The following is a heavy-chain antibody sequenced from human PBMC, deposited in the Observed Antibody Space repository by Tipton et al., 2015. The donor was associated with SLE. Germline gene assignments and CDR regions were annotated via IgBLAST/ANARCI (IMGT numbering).Heavy chain of an antibody. CDR2: IYYGGTI. Sequence: TLSLTCTVSGGSISSGSYYWSWIRQPPGKGLEWIGHIYYGGTIYYNPSLKSRVTMSIDTSKNQFSLKLSSVTDVDTAVYYCVRTAGRSVKLWYFDLWGRGTLVTVSS. J-gene: IGHJ2*01. CDR1: GGSISSGSYY. CDR3: VRTAGRSVKLWYFDL. D-gene: IGHD5-18*01. V-gene: IGHV4-39*07.